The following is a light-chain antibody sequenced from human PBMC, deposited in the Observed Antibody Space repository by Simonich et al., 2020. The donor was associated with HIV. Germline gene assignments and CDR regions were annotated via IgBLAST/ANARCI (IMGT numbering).Light chain of an antibody. Sequence: IPMIQSPSSLSASVGDRVTITCRAHQTNSSYLNWYQQKPGKAPKLLIYAASSLQSGVPSRFSGSGSGTDFTLTISSLQPEDFATYYCQQSFSTPLTFGGGTKVEIK. V-gene: IGKV1-39*01. CDR2: AAS. CDR1: QTNSSY. J-gene: IGKJ4*01. CDR3: QQSFSTPLT.